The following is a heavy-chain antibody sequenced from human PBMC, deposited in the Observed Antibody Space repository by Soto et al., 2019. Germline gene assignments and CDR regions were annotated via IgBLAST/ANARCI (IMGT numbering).Heavy chain of an antibody. CDR2: INADNGNT. CDR1: GYTFTSYA. CDR3: ARVGFYYGSSGYYDYYYYGMDV. Sequence: ASVKVSCKASGYTFTSYAMHWVRQAPGQRLEWMGWINADNGNTKYAQKFQGRVTMTTDTSTSTAYMELRSLRSDDTAVYYCARVGFYYGSSGYYDYYYYGMDVWGQGTTVTVSS. D-gene: IGHD3-22*01. V-gene: IGHV1-3*01. J-gene: IGHJ6*02.